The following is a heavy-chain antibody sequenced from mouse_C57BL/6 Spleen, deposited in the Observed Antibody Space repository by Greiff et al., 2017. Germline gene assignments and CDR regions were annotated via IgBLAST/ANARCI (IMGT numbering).Heavy chain of an antibody. Sequence: VQLQQPGAELVKPGASVKLSCKASGYTFTSYWMPWVKQRPGQGLEWIGMIRPNSGSTNYNEKVKSKATLTVDKSSSTDYMQLSSLTSEDSAVYYCARWEYGSPYYAMDYWGQGTSGTVSS. CDR2: IRPNSGST. V-gene: IGHV1-64*01. CDR1: GYTFTSYW. CDR3: ARWEYGSPYYAMDY. D-gene: IGHD1-1*01. J-gene: IGHJ4*01.